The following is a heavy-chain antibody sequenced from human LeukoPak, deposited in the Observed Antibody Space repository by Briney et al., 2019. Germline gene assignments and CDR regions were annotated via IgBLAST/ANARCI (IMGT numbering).Heavy chain of an antibody. V-gene: IGHV4-59*12. Sequence: SETLSLTCIVSGGSISSYYWSWIRQPPGKGLEWIGYVYYSGSTNYNPSLKSRVTISVDTSKNQFSLKLMSVTAADTAVYYCARDSGTTGEVKFDPWGQGTLVTVSS. CDR3: ARDSGTTGEVKFDP. J-gene: IGHJ5*02. CDR1: GGSISSYY. CDR2: VYYSGST. D-gene: IGHD3-10*01.